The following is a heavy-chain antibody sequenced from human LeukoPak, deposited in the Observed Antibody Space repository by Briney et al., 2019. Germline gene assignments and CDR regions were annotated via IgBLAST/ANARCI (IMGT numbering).Heavy chain of an antibody. CDR1: GDSVSSYF. J-gene: IGHJ4*02. CDR3: ARGGGCTTTSCDFDW. D-gene: IGHD2-8*01. V-gene: IGHV4-59*02. CDR2: IHHSGTT. Sequence: SSETLSLTCTVSGDSVSSYFWNWIRQPPGKGLECIGYIHHSGTTNYNPSLKSRVAISVDTSKNQFSLKLSSVTAADTAVYFCARGGGCTTTSCDFDWWGQGTQVTVSS.